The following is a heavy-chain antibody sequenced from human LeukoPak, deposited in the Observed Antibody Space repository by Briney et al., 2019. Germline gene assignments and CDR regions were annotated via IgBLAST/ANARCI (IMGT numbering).Heavy chain of an antibody. CDR2: INPDSGGT. Sequence: TSVKVSCKASGYTFTNYYIHWIRQAPGQGLEWMGWINPDSGGTNSAQRFQGRVTMTRDTSIRTAYMELSRLSSDDTAVYYCAQGATTPRGAFGLWGQGTMITVSS. CDR1: GYTFTNYY. V-gene: IGHV1-2*02. J-gene: IGHJ3*01. CDR3: AQGATTPRGAFGL. D-gene: IGHD1-26*01.